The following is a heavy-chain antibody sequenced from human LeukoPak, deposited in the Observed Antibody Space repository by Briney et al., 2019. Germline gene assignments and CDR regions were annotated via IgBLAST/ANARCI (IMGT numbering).Heavy chain of an antibody. CDR3: ARELLPSRTDY. V-gene: IGHV4-30-4*08. CDR1: GGSISSGDYY. D-gene: IGHD2-21*02. Sequence: SETLSLTCTVSGGSISSGDYYWSWIRQPPGKGLEWIGYIYYSGSTYYNPSLKSRVTISVDTSKNQFSLKLSSVTAADTAVYYCARELLPSRTDYWGQGTLVTVSS. J-gene: IGHJ4*02. CDR2: IYYSGST.